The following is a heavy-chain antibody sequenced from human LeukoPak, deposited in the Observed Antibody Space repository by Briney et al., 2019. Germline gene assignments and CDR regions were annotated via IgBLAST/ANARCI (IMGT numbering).Heavy chain of an antibody. CDR1: GYTFTSYY. V-gene: IGHV1-46*01. D-gene: IGHD2-2*01. CDR3: ARDLRQLPHVTEYLHH. CDR2: INPSGGGT. Sequence: ASVKVSCKASGYTFTSYYMHWLRQAPGQGLEWMGMINPSGGGTSYAQKFQGRVTMTRDMSTSTVYMELSSLRSEDTAVYYCARDLRQLPHVTEYLHHWGQGTLVTVSS. J-gene: IGHJ1*01.